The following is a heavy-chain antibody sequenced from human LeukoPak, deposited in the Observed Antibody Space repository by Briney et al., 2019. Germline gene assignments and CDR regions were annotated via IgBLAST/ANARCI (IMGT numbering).Heavy chain of an antibody. J-gene: IGHJ4*02. CDR3: ARDKTGTTTLGDY. V-gene: IGHV1-2*02. D-gene: IGHD1-1*01. Sequence: PLASVKVSCKASGYTFTGYYMHWVRQAPGQGLEWMGWINPNSGGTNYAPKFKGRVTMTRDTSISTIYMELSRLRSDDTAVYYCARDKTGTTTLGDYWGQGGLVTVSS. CDR1: GYTFTGYY. CDR2: INPNSGGT.